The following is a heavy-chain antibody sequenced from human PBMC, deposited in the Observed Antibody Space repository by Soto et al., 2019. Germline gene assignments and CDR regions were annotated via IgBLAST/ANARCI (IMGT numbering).Heavy chain of an antibody. Sequence: ASVKVSCKASGGTFSSYAISWVRQAPGQGLEWMGGIIPIFGTANYAQRFQGRVTITADKSTSTAYMELSSLRSEDTAVYYCARAGSGWSDPPDYWGQGTLVTVSS. CDR3: ARAGSGWSDPPDY. V-gene: IGHV1-69*06. J-gene: IGHJ4*02. CDR2: IIPIFGTA. D-gene: IGHD6-19*01. CDR1: GGTFSSYA.